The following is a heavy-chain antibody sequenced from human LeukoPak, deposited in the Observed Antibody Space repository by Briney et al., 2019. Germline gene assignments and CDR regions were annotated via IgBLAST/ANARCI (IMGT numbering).Heavy chain of an antibody. Sequence: SETLSLTCTVSGYSISSGYYWSWIRQPPGKGLERIGEINHSGSTNYNPSLKSRVTISVDTSKNQFSLKLSSVTAADTAVYYCARHVRWLQSGIDYWGQGTLVTVSS. J-gene: IGHJ4*02. D-gene: IGHD5-24*01. CDR2: INHSGST. V-gene: IGHV4-38-2*02. CDR3: ARHVRWLQSGIDY. CDR1: GYSISSGYY.